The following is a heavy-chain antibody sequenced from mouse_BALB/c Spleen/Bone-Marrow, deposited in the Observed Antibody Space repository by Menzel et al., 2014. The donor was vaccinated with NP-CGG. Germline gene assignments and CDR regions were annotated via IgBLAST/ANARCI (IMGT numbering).Heavy chain of an antibody. D-gene: IGHD1-1*01. CDR1: GYTFTDYE. Sequence: VQLQESGAELVRPGASVTLSCKASGYTFTDYEMHWVKQTPVHGLEWIGAIDPETGGTAYNQKFKGKATLTADKSSSTAYMELRILTSEDSAVYYCTRGGNFITTVTVDFDYWGQGTTLTVSS. V-gene: IGHV1-15*01. CDR2: IDPETGGT. CDR3: TRGGNFITTVTVDFDY. J-gene: IGHJ2*01.